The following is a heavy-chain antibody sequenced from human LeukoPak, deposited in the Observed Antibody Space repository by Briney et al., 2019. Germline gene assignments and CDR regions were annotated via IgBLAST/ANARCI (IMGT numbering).Heavy chain of an antibody. D-gene: IGHD4-23*01. Sequence: SQTLSLTCAISGDSVSSNSVGWNWIRQSPSRGLEWLGRTYYRSNWYNGYAVSVKSRITINPDTSKNQFSLQLNSVTPEDTAVYFCARDNDYGGYYFDYWGQGTLVTVSS. V-gene: IGHV6-1*01. CDR2: TYYRSNWYN. J-gene: IGHJ4*02. CDR3: ARDNDYGGYYFDY. CDR1: GDSVSSNSVG.